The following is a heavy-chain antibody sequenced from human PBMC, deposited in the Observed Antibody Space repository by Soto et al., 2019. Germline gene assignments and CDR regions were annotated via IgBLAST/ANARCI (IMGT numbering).Heavy chain of an antibody. D-gene: IGHD3-3*01. CDR1: GYTFTSYY. J-gene: IGHJ6*03. CDR3: ARDREWRITIFGVAKMDYYYYMDV. Sequence: ASVKVSCKASGYTFTSYYMHWVRQAPGQGLEWMGIINPSGGSTSYAQKFQGRVTMTRDTSTSTVYMELSSLRSEDTAVYYCARDREWRITIFGVAKMDYYYYMDVWGKGTTVTVSS. CDR2: INPSGGST. V-gene: IGHV1-46*03.